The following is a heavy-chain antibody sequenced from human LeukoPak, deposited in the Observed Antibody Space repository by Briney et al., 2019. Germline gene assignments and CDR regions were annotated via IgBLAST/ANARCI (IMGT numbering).Heavy chain of an antibody. D-gene: IGHD2-2*02. CDR2: ISSSSSYI. J-gene: IGHJ6*02. V-gene: IGHV3-21*01. Sequence: GGSLRLSCAASGFTFSSYSMNWVRQAPGKGLEWVSSISSSSSYIYYADSVKGRFTISRDNSKNTLYLQMNSLRAEDTAVYYCAREGDLGCSSTSCYINGMDVWGQGTTVTVSS. CDR3: AREGDLGCSSTSCYINGMDV. CDR1: GFTFSSYS.